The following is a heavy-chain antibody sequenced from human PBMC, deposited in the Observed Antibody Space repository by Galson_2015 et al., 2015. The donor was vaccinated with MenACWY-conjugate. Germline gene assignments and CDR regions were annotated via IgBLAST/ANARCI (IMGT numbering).Heavy chain of an antibody. D-gene: IGHD2-15*01. CDR1: GFSLSTSGVG. Sequence: LVKPTQTLTLTCTFSGFSLSTSGVGMGWIRQPPGKALEWLALIYWDDDKRYSPSLRSRLTITKDTSKNHVVLTMTNMDPVDTATYYCSRTGATPGDYWGQGTLVTVSS. J-gene: IGHJ4*02. V-gene: IGHV2-5*02. CDR2: IYWDDDK. CDR3: SRTGATPGDY.